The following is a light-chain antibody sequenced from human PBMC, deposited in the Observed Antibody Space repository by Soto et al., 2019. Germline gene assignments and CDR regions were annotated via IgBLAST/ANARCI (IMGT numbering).Light chain of an antibody. CDR1: SSDVAGYNY. J-gene: IGLJ2*01. Sequence: QSALTQPRSVSGSPGQSVTISCTGTSSDVAGYNYVSWYQQHPGKAPKLMIYDVSKRPSGVPDRFSASKSGNTASLTISGLLAEDEADYHCCSYAGSYGVVFGGGTKVTVL. CDR3: CSYAGSYGVV. CDR2: DVS. V-gene: IGLV2-11*01.